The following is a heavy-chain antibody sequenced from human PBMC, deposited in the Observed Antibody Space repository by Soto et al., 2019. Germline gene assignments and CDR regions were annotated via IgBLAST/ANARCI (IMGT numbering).Heavy chain of an antibody. CDR3: ASTEDFFDY. V-gene: IGHV4-31*03. Sequence: SETLSLTCSVSGVSLASGTYYWSWIRQHPGKGLEWIGYIFYSGSTDYNPSLKSRVNISVDTSKNQFSLKLSSVTAADTAVYYCASTEDFFDYWGQGTLVTVSS. CDR2: IFYSGST. CDR1: GVSLASGTYY. J-gene: IGHJ4*02.